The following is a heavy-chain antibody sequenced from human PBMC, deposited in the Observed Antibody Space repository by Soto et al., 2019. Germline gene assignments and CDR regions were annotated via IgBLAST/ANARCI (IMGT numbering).Heavy chain of an antibody. D-gene: IGHD5-18*01. J-gene: IGHJ6*02. CDR2: ISAYNGNT. Sequence: QVQLVQSGAEVKKPGASVKVSCKASGYTFTSYGISWVRQAPGQGLEWMGWISAYNGNTNYAQKLQGRVTMTTDTSTSTAYMELRSLRSDDTAVYYCAREIWSELWLDYYYYYGMDVWGQGTTVTVSS. V-gene: IGHV1-18*01. CDR3: AREIWSELWLDYYYYYGMDV. CDR1: GYTFTSYG.